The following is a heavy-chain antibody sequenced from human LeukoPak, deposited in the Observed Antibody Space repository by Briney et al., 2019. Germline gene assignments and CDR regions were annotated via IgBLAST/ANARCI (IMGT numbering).Heavy chain of an antibody. D-gene: IGHD5-24*01. Sequence: GASVKGSCKASGYTFTSYDINWVRQATGQGLEWMGWINAGNGNTRYSQRFQGRVTITRDTSASTAYMELSSLTSEDTAVYYCARGRWSATTASYYLDFWGQGTLVTVSS. CDR1: GYTFTSYD. CDR2: INAGNGNT. J-gene: IGHJ4*02. V-gene: IGHV1-3*01. CDR3: ARGRWSATTASYYLDF.